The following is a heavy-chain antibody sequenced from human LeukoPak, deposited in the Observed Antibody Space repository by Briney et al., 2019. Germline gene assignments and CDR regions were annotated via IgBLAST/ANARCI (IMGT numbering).Heavy chain of an antibody. CDR2: ISYDGSNK. CDR3: ARGGAVAATHWFDP. V-gene: IGHV3-30*19. J-gene: IGHJ5*02. D-gene: IGHD2-15*01. CDR1: GFTFSSSG. Sequence: QSGGSLRLSCAASGFTFSSSGMHWVRQAPGKGLEWVAVISYDGSNKYYADSVKGRFTISRDNSKNTLYLQMNSLRAEDTAVYYCARGGAVAATHWFDPWGQGTLVTVSS.